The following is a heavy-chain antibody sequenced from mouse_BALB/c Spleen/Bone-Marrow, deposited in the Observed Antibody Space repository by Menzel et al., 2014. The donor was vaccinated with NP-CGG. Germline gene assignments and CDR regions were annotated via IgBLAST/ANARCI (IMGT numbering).Heavy chain of an antibody. CDR3: TRSEPFAY. J-gene: IGHJ3*01. V-gene: IGHV1S81*02. CDR2: INPSNGGT. CDR1: GYTFTSYY. Sequence: VKLMESGAELVKPGASVKLSCKASGYTFTSYYMYWVKQRPGQGLEWIGGINPSNGGTNFNEKFKSKATLTVDKSSSTAYMQLSSLTSEDSAVYYCTRSEPFAYWGRGTLVTVSA.